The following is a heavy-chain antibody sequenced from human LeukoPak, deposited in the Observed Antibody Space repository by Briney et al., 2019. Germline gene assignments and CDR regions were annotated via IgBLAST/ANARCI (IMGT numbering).Heavy chain of an antibody. CDR3: ARGHPHGWELYLDY. J-gene: IGHJ4*02. CDR1: GFTFGAYA. Sequence: PGGSLRLSCAASGFTFGAYAMHWVRQSPGKGLEWVALISYDGNNEWYADSVKGRFTVSRDNYKNTLYLQMNSLRVEDTAVYYCARGHPHGWELYLDYWGQGTLVTVSS. CDR2: ISYDGNNE. V-gene: IGHV3-30*04. D-gene: IGHD1-26*01.